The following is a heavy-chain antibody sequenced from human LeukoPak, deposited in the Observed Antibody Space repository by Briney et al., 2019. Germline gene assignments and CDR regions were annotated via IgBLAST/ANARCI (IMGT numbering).Heavy chain of an antibody. J-gene: IGHJ4*02. CDR2: ISSSSSYI. CDR3: ARDHKSVLLWFGELSPRPLDY. V-gene: IGHV3-21*01. D-gene: IGHD3-10*01. CDR1: GFTFSSYA. Sequence: GGSLRLSCAASGFTFSSYAMSWVRQAPGKGLEWVSSISSSSSYIYYADSVKGRFTISRDNAKNSLYLQMNSLRAEDTAVYYCARDHKSVLLWFGELSPRPLDYWGQGTLVTVSS.